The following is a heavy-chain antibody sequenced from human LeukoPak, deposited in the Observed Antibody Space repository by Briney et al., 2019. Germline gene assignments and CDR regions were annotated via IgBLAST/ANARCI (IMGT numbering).Heavy chain of an antibody. D-gene: IGHD1-26*01. V-gene: IGHV3-11*01. CDR1: GFIFSDYY. CDR3: ASGVGAIVGYFDY. J-gene: IGHJ4*02. CDR2: ISSSGSTF. Sequence: GGSLRLSCTASGFIFSDYYMIWIRQAPGKGLEWVSYISSSGSTFYQADSVKGRFTISRDNAKNSLYLQMNSLRVEDTAVYYCASGVGAIVGYFDYWGQGTLVTVSS.